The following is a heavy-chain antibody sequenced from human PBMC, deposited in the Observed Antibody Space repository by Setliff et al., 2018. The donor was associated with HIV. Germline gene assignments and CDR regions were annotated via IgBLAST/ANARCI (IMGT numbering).Heavy chain of an antibody. D-gene: IGHD6-6*01. CDR2: SYHSGSP. CDR3: ARMGAARPLYYYGMDV. Sequence: SETLSLTCSVFRGSLSSGGYYWSWIRQHPGKGLEWIGYSYHSGSPSYNPSLKSRTTISVDTSKNEFSLKLSSVTAADTAVYYCARMGAARPLYYYGMDVWGQGTMVTVS. V-gene: IGHV4-31*03. CDR1: RGSLSSGGYY. J-gene: IGHJ6*02.